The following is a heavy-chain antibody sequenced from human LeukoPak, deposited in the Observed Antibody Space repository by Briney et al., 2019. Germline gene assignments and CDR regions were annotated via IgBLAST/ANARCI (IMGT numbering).Heavy chain of an antibody. CDR3: ARLLRKDYGDYLTLPRIDY. V-gene: IGHV4-39*01. Sequence: SETLSLTCTVSGGSISSSSYYWGWIRQPPGKGLEWIGSIYYSGSTYYNPSLKSRVTISVDTSKNQFSLKLSSVTAADTAVYHCARLLRKDYGDYLTLPRIDYWGQGTLVTVSS. CDR1: GGSISSSSYY. CDR2: IYYSGST. D-gene: IGHD4-17*01. J-gene: IGHJ4*02.